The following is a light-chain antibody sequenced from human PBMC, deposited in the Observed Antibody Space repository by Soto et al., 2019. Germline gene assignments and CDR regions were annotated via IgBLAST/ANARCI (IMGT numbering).Light chain of an antibody. Sequence: QSVLTQPPSVSAAPGQKVTISCSGSSFNIGNNYVSWFQQLPGTAPKLLIYDSNKRPSGIPDRFSGSKSSTSATLDITGLQTGDEADYYCATWDSSLTGEVFGGGTKLTVL. CDR1: SFNIGNNY. J-gene: IGLJ2*01. CDR3: ATWDSSLTGEV. V-gene: IGLV1-51*01. CDR2: DSN.